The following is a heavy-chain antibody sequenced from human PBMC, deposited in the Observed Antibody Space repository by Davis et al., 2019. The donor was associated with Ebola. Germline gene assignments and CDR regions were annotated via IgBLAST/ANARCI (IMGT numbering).Heavy chain of an antibody. CDR3: ARHPGGYCSGGSCYEDWYFDL. Sequence: SETLSLTCNVSGVSISNHFWSWIRQPPGKGLEWIGYFYYSGSTNYNPSLKSRVTISVDTSKNQFSLKLSSVTAADTAVYYCARHPGGYCSGGSCYEDWYFDLWGRGTLVTVSS. J-gene: IGHJ2*01. V-gene: IGHV4-59*08. D-gene: IGHD2-15*01. CDR1: GVSISNHF. CDR2: FYYSGST.